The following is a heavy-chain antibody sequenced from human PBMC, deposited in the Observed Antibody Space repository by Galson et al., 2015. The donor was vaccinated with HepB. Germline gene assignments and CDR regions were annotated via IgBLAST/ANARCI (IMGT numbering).Heavy chain of an antibody. CDR3: GGYCSGGSCYESKGAFDI. J-gene: IGHJ3*02. V-gene: IGHV3-23*01. D-gene: IGHD2-15*01. Sequence: SLRLSCAASGFTFSSYAMGWVRQAPGKGLEWVSTIGGGGINTYYADSLKGRFTISRDNSKNTLFLQMNSLRSEDTAVYYCGGYCSGGSCYESKGAFDIWGQGTMVTVSS. CDR2: IGGGGINT. CDR1: GFTFSSYA.